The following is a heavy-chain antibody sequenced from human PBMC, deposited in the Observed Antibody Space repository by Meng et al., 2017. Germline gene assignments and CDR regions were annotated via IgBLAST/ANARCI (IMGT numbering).Heavy chain of an antibody. CDR2: IYSGGST. CDR1: VFTVSSNY. V-gene: IGHV3-53*02. Sequence: EGRVVATGGGLIQPGGALRLSCAASVFTVSSNYMSWVRQAPGKGLEWVSVIYSGGSTYYADSVKGRFTISRDNSKNTLYLQMNSLRAEDTAVYYCARDYGDHLGFDYWGQGTLVTVSS. D-gene: IGHD4-17*01. CDR3: ARDYGDHLGFDY. J-gene: IGHJ4*02.